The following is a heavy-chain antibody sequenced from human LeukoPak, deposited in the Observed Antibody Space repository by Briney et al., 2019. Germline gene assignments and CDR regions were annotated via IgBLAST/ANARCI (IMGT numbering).Heavy chain of an antibody. CDR3: ARVPLGRAGGPIYY. Sequence: ASVKVTCKASGYTFTSYGISWVRQAPGQGLEWMGWISAHKSNTIYAQKLQGRVPMTTDTSTSTAYMELRSLRSDDTAVYYCARVPLGRAGGPIYYWGQGTLVTVSS. J-gene: IGHJ4*02. CDR1: GYTFTSYG. D-gene: IGHD6-19*01. V-gene: IGHV1-18*01. CDR2: ISAHKSNT.